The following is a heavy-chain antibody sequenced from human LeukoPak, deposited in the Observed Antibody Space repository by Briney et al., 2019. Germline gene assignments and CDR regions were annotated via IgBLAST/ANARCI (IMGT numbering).Heavy chain of an antibody. D-gene: IGHD4-11*01. CDR3: GSTVSTDA. J-gene: IGHJ5*02. CDR1: GFTFDDYA. Sequence: GGSLRLSCAASGFTFDDYAMPWVRQAPGKGLEWVSGISWNSGSIGYVDSVKGRFTISRDNAKNTLYLQMNSLRAEDTAVYYCGSTVSTDAWGQGTLVTVSS. CDR2: ISWNSGSI. V-gene: IGHV3-9*01.